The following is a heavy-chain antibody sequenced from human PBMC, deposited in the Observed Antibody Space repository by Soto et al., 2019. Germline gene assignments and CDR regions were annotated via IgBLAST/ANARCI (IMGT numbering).Heavy chain of an antibody. D-gene: IGHD2-15*01. V-gene: IGHV4-59*01. J-gene: IGHJ6*02. CDR3: ARGSPPSKYGLDV. Sequence: SETLSLTCSVSGGSMSYYYWNWIRQPPGKGLEWIGYSSYIGSTNYNPSLKRRVTISVDTSKNQFSLKLTSVTAADTAVYYCARGSPPSKYGLDVWGQGTTVTVSS. CDR1: GGSMSYYY. CDR2: SSYIGST.